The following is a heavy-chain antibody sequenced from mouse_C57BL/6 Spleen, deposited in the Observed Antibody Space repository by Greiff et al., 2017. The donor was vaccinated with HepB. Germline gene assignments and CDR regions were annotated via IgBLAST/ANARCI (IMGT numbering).Heavy chain of an antibody. D-gene: IGHD2-1*01. Sequence: DVHLVESGGGLVQPGGSLKLSCAASGFTFSDYYMYWVRQTPEKRLEWVAYISNGGGSTYYPDTVKGRFTISRDNAKNTLYLQMSRLKSEDTAMYYCARQDDYGNYFYAMDYWGQGTSVTVSS. J-gene: IGHJ4*01. CDR2: ISNGGGST. CDR3: ARQDDYGNYFYAMDY. CDR1: GFTFSDYY. V-gene: IGHV5-12*01.